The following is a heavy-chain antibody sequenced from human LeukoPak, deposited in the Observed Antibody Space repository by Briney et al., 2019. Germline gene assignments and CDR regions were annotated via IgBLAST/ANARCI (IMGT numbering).Heavy chain of an antibody. CDR1: GFTLSSYW. V-gene: IGHV3-7*03. J-gene: IGHJ3*02. CDR2: IKEDGSEK. D-gene: IGHD3-10*01. CDR3: ARDWVAGVPFDAFDI. Sequence: GGSLRLSCAASGFTLSSYWMSWVRQAPGKGLEWVANIKEDGSEKYYVDSVKGRFTISRDNAKNSLYLHMNSLTAEDTAMYYCARDWVAGVPFDAFDIWGQGTLVTVSS.